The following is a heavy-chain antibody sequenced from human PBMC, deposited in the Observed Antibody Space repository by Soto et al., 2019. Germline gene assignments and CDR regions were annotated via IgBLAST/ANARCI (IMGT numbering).Heavy chain of an antibody. Sequence: QVQLQESGPGLVKPSETLSLTCTVSGGSISSYYWCWTRQPAGKGLEWIGRFYPTGKTNYNPSLHSRLTMSADTSRNQSSLNLTSVTAADTAVYYCARCGLDYGMDVWGQGTTVTVSS. J-gene: IGHJ6*02. CDR2: FYPTGKT. V-gene: IGHV4-4*07. CDR1: GGSISSYY. D-gene: IGHD3-16*01. CDR3: ARCGLDYGMDV.